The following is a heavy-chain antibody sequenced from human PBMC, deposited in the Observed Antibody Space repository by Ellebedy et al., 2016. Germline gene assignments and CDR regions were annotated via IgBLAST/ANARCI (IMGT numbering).Heavy chain of an antibody. D-gene: IGHD4/OR15-4a*01. V-gene: IGHV3-23*01. Sequence: GESLKISXAASGFTFKTYAMSRVRQAPGEGLEWVSTLSGSGPKTYYADSVQGRFTISKDSAKNYLYLQMNSLRPEDTAFYYCAKGTMDYFYHWGQGTLVTVSS. CDR3: AKGTMDYFYH. J-gene: IGHJ4*02. CDR1: GFTFKTYA. CDR2: LSGSGPKT.